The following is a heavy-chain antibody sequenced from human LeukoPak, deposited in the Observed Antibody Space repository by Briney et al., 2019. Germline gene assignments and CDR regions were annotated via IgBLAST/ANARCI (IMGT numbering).Heavy chain of an antibody. CDR2: ISSSGSTI. CDR3: ARPASTSPLGY. V-gene: IGHV3-48*04. Sequence: PGGSLRLSCAASGFTFSTYSMSWVRQAPGKGLEWVSYISSSGSTIYYADPVKGRFTISRDNANNSLYLQMHSLRAEDTALYYCARPASTSPLGYWGQGTLVTVSS. J-gene: IGHJ4*02. CDR1: GFTFSTYS.